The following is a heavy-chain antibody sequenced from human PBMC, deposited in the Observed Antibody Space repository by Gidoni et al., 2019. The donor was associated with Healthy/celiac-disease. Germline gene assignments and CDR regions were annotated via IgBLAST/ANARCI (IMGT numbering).Heavy chain of an antibody. Sequence: VHLQESGPGPVKPSPLLSLTCTVSACPIRSGDYYCRWIRQPPGKGMEWLGYIYYSGGTYYNPSLKSRVTITVDTSKNQFSLKLSSVTAADTAVYYCARTDVVRFLEFDYWGQGTLVTVSS. CDR2: IYYSGGT. D-gene: IGHD3-3*01. CDR1: ACPIRSGDYY. J-gene: IGHJ4*02. CDR3: ARTDVVRFLEFDY. V-gene: IGHV4-30-4*01.